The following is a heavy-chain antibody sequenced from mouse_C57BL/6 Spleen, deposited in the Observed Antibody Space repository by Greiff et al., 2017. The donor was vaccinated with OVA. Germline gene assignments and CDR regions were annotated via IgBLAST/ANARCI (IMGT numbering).Heavy chain of an antibody. D-gene: IGHD4-1*01. CDR1: GYSFTDYN. Sequence: EVQGVESGPELVKPGASVKISCKASGYSFTDYNMNWVKQSNGKSLEWIGVINPNYGTTSYNQKFKGKATLTVDQSSSTAYMQLNSLTSEDSAVYYCARGVLTGVYFDYWGQGTTLTVSS. CDR2: INPNYGTT. V-gene: IGHV1-39*01. CDR3: ARGVLTGVYFDY. J-gene: IGHJ2*01.